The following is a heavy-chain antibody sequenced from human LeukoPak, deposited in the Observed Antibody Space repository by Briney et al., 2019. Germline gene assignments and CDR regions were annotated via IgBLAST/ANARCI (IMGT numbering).Heavy chain of an antibody. J-gene: IGHJ4*02. D-gene: IGHD2-2*01. CDR3: ARRRGLVRGWYCSSTSCQYYFDY. CDR1: GGSFSGYY. V-gene: IGHV4-34*01. CDR2: INHSGST. Sequence: SETLSLTCAVYGGSFSGYYWSWIRQPPGKGLEWIGEINHSGSTNYNPSLKSRVTISVDTSKNQSSLKLSSVTAADTAVYYCARRRGLVRGWYCSSTSCQYYFDYWGQGTLVTVSS.